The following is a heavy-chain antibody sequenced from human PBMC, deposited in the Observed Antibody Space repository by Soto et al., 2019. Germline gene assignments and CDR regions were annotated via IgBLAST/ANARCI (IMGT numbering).Heavy chain of an antibody. CDR2: IDPSDSYT. CDR3: ARRGDSSGYFDAFDI. Sequence: PGESLKISCKGSGYSFTIYCISWVLQRPGKGLEWMGRIDPSDSYTNYSPSFQGHVTISADKSISTAYLQWSSLKASDTAMYYCARRGDSSGYFDAFDIWGQGAMVTVS. V-gene: IGHV5-10-1*01. CDR1: GYSFTIYC. D-gene: IGHD3-22*01. J-gene: IGHJ3*02.